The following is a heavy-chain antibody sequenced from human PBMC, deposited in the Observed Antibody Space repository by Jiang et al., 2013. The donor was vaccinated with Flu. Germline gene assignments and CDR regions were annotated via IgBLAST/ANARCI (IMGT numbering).Heavy chain of an antibody. Sequence: GVVQPGRSLRLSCAASGFTFSSYGMHWVRQAPGKGLEWVAVIWYDGSNKYYADSVKGRFTISRDNSKNTLYLQMNSLRAEDTAVYYCARGENCSGGSCSTYYYYYGMDVWGQGTTVTVSS. D-gene: IGHD2-15*01. CDR2: IWYDGSNK. CDR1: GFTFSSYG. CDR3: ARGENCSGGSCSTYYYYYGMDV. J-gene: IGHJ6*02. V-gene: IGHV3-33*01.